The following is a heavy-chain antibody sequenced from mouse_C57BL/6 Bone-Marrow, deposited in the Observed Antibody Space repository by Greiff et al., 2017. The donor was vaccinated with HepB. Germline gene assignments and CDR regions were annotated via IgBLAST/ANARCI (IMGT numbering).Heavy chain of an antibody. CDR1: GYSITSGYY. J-gene: IGHJ3*01. CDR3: ARRGYYDYDGAWFAY. Sequence: EVKLVESGPGLVKPSQSLSLTCSVTGYSITSGYYWNWIRQFPGNKLEWMGYISYDGSNNYNPSLKNRISITRDTSKNQFFLKLNSVTTEDTATYYCARRGYYDYDGAWFAYWGQGTLVTVSA. D-gene: IGHD2-4*01. V-gene: IGHV3-6*01. CDR2: ISYDGSN.